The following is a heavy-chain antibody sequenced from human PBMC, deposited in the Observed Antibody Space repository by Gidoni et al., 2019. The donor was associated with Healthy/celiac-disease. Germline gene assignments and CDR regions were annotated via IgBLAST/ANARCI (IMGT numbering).Heavy chain of an antibody. CDR3: ATRETVVVPAAIPYYDYYMDV. Sequence: QVQLVQSGAEVKKPGASVKVSCKVSGYNLTELSMHWVRQAPGKGLEWMGGFDPEDGETIYAQKFQGSVTMAEDTSTATADMELSSLRSEDTAVYYCATRETVVVPAAIPYYDYYMDVWGKGTTVTVSS. J-gene: IGHJ6*03. CDR2: FDPEDGET. CDR1: GYNLTELS. V-gene: IGHV1-24*01. D-gene: IGHD2-2*01.